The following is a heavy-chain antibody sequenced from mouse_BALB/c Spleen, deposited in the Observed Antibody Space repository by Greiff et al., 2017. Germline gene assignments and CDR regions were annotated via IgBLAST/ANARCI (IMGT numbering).Heavy chain of an antibody. CDR3: ARDYYGSSRPRFAY. D-gene: IGHD1-1*01. Sequence: EVQGVESGGGLVKPGGSLKLSCAASGFTFSDYYMYWVRQTPEKRLEWVATISDGGSYTYYPDSVKGRFTISRDNAKNNLYLQMSSLKSEDTAMYYCARDYYGSSRPRFAYWGQGTLVTVSA. J-gene: IGHJ3*01. V-gene: IGHV5-4*02. CDR2: ISDGGSYT. CDR1: GFTFSDYY.